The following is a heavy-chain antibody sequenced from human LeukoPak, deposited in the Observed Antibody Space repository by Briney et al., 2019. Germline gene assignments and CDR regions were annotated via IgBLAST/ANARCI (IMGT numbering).Heavy chain of an antibody. CDR3: AKAPVTICSGAYCYPSDY. CDR1: GFTLSSYA. V-gene: IGHV3-23*01. Sequence: GGSLRLSCAASGFTLSSYAMSWVRQAPGKGLEWVSAISVSGNTYHADSVKGRFTISRDSSKNTLYLQMNRLRAEDAAVYYCAKAPVTICSGAYCYPSDYWGQGTLVTVSS. J-gene: IGHJ4*02. D-gene: IGHD2-21*01. CDR2: ISVSGNT.